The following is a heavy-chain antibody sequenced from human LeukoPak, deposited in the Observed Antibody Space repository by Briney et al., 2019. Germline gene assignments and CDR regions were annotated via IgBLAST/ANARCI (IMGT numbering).Heavy chain of an antibody. J-gene: IGHJ4*02. D-gene: IGHD3-16*01. CDR2: IYSGGST. Sequence: GGSLRLSCEASGFAVSARPMSWVRQGPGKGLEWVSVIYSGGSTYFADSVKGRFTIFRDNSKNTLYLQMNSLRAEDTAVYYCARDRVLGCLDFWGQGTLVTVSS. CDR1: GFAVSARP. V-gene: IGHV3-66*01. CDR3: ARDRVLGCLDF.